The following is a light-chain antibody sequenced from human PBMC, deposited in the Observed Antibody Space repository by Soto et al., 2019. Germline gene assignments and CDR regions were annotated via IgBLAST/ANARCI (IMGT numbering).Light chain of an antibody. CDR1: SSDVGGYNY. J-gene: IGLJ2*01. V-gene: IGLV2-14*01. CDR3: SSYTSSSTFEV. CDR2: DVS. Sequence: QSALTQPASVSGSPGQSITISCTGTSSDVGGYNYISWYQQHPGKAPKLMIYDVSNGPSGVSNRFSGSKSGNTASLTISGLQAEDEADYYCSSYTSSSTFEVFGGGTKLTVL.